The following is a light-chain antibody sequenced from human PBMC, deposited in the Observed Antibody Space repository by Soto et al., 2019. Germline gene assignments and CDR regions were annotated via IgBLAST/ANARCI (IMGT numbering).Light chain of an antibody. CDR3: QHYCSSSWT. CDR1: QSISSSY. CDR2: GAS. J-gene: IGKJ1*01. V-gene: IGKV3-20*01. Sequence: EIVLTQSPGTLSLSPGKRATLSCRASQSISSSYLAWYQQRPGQAPRLLIYGASSRAAGIPDRFSGSGSWTEFTLTISGLEPEDFAVYYCQHYCSSSWTFGQGTKVDIK.